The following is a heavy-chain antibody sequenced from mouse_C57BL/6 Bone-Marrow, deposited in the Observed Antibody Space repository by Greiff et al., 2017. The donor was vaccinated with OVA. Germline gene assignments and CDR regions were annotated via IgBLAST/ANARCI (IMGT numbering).Heavy chain of an antibody. J-gene: IGHJ1*03. D-gene: IGHD1-1*01. CDR1: GFTFSDYY. V-gene: IGHV5-12*01. CDR2: ISNGGGST. CDR3: ARPSTVVATDFDV. Sequence: EVKLVESGGGLVQPGGSLKLSCAASGFTFSDYYMYWVRQTPEKRLEWVAYISNGGGSTYYPDTVKGRFTISRDNAKNTLYLQMSRLKSEDTAMYYCARPSTVVATDFDVWGTGTTVTVSS.